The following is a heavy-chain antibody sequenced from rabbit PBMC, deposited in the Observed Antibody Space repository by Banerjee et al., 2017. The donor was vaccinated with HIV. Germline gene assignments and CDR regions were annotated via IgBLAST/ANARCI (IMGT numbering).Heavy chain of an antibody. CDR3: AREGYGDGVGDYDL. Sequence: QEQLVESGGGLVQPGGSLKLSCKASGFDLSRYYYICWVRQAPGKGLEWIACIYTGSASGTYYAGWAKGRFAISKPSSPAGALQMTSLTAADTATYFCAREGYGDGVGDYDLWGPGTLVT. CDR2: IYTGSASGT. CDR1: GFDLSRYYY. D-gene: IGHD2-1*01. J-gene: IGHJ4*01. V-gene: IGHV1S45*01.